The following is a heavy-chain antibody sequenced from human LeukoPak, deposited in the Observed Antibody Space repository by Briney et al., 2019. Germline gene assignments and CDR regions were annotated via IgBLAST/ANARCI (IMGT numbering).Heavy chain of an antibody. J-gene: IGHJ4*02. Sequence: PGRSLRLSCAASGVTFSSYAMHWVRQAPGKGLEWVAVISYDGSNKYYADSVKGRFTISRDNSKNTLYLQMNSLRAEDTAVYFCAREANYDGGGYYSRDHYFDYWGQGTLVTVSS. V-gene: IGHV3-30-3*01. CDR2: ISYDGSNK. CDR3: AREANYDGGGYYSRDHYFDY. CDR1: GVTFSSYA. D-gene: IGHD3-22*01.